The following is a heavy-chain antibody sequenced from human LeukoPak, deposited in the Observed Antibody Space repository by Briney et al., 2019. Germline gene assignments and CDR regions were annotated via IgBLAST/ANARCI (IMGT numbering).Heavy chain of an antibody. CDR2: IWYDGSNK. J-gene: IGHJ4*02. D-gene: IGHD6-19*01. Sequence: AGGSLRLSCAASGFTFSSYGMHWVRQAPGKGLEWVAVIWYDGSNKYYADSVKGRFTISRDNSKNTLYLQMNSLRAEDTAVYYCARGRVAGQYYFDYWGQGTLVTVSS. CDR1: GFTFSSYG. CDR3: ARGRVAGQYYFDY. V-gene: IGHV3-33*01.